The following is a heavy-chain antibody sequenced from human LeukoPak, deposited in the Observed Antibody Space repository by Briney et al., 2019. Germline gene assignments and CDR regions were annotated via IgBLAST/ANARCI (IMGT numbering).Heavy chain of an antibody. V-gene: IGHV1-2*02. CDR3: AKLFESGTYNNFFHY. J-gene: IGHJ4*02. Sequence: VASVKVSCKASGYTFTGYYMHWVRQAPGQGLEWMGWINPNSGGTNYAQKFQGRVTMTRDTSICTAYMELSRLRSDDTAIYYCAKLFESGTYNNFFHYWGQGTLVTVFS. D-gene: IGHD3-10*01. CDR1: GYTFTGYY. CDR2: INPNSGGT.